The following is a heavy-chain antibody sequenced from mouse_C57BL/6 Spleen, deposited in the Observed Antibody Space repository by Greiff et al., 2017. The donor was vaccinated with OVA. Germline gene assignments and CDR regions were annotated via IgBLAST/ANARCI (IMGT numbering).Heavy chain of an antibody. CDR1: GYTFTSYG. Sequence: VQLQQSGAELARPGASVKLSCKASGYTFTSYGISWVKQRTGQGLEWIGEIYPRSGNTYYNEKVKGKATLTADKYSSTAYMELRSLTSEDSAVYFCARGGYDEEGAMDYWGQGTSVTVSS. D-gene: IGHD2-2*01. CDR2: IYPRSGNT. J-gene: IGHJ4*01. CDR3: ARGGYDEEGAMDY. V-gene: IGHV1-81*01.